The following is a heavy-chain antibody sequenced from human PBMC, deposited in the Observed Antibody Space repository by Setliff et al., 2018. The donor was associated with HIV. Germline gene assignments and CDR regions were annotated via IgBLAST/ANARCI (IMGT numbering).Heavy chain of an antibody. CDR3: TRHLVTAIQGSYYMDV. J-gene: IGHJ6*03. CDR1: GFTFSNAW. D-gene: IGHD2-21*02. Sequence: PGGSLRLSCAASGFTFSNAWLSWVRQASGKGLEWVGRIRSKANSYATAYAASVKGRFTISRDDSKNTAYLQMNSLKTEDTAVYYCTRHLVTAIQGSYYMDVWGKGTTVTVSS. CDR2: IRSKANSYAT. V-gene: IGHV3-73*01.